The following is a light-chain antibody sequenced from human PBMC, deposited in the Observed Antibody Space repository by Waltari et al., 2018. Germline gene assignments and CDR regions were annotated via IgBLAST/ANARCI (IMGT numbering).Light chain of an antibody. V-gene: IGLV1-44*01. J-gene: IGLJ3*02. Sequence: QSVLTQPPSASGTPGQRVTIPCSGSSSNLGSNTVNWYQQLPGTAPTLLIYSNNQRPSGVPDRFSGSKSGTSASLAISGLQSEDEADYYCAAWDDSLNGWVFGGGTKLTVL. CDR2: SNN. CDR3: AAWDDSLNGWV. CDR1: SSNLGSNT.